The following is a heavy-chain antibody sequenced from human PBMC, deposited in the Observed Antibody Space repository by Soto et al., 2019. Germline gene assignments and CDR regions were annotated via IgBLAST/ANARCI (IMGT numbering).Heavy chain of an antibody. CDR1: GFPFSSYA. Sequence: GGSLRLSCAASGFPFSSYAMSWVRPAPGKGLEWVSAISGSGGSTYYADSVKGRFTISRDNSKNTLYLQMNSLRAEDTAVYYCAKDLPYYYGSGSYYGYWGQGTLVTVSS. J-gene: IGHJ4*02. D-gene: IGHD3-10*01. V-gene: IGHV3-23*01. CDR3: AKDLPYYYGSGSYYGY. CDR2: ISGSGGST.